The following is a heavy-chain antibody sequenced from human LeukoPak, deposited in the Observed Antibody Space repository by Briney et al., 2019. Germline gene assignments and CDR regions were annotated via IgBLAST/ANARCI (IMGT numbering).Heavy chain of an antibody. V-gene: IGHV4-34*01. Sequence: SETLSLTCAVYGGSFSGYYWSWIRQPPGKGLEWIGEINHSGSTNYNPSLKSRVTISVDTSKNQFSLKLSSVTAADTAVYYCARGLWYPYYYFDYWGQGTLVTVSS. CDR2: INHSGST. CDR3: ARGLWYPYYYFDY. J-gene: IGHJ4*02. CDR1: GGSFSGYY. D-gene: IGHD3-10*01.